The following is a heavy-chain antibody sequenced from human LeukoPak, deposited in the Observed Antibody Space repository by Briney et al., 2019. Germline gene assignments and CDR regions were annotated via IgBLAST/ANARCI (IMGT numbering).Heavy chain of an antibody. D-gene: IGHD2-2*01. V-gene: IGHV4-59*12. Sequence: SETLSLTCTVSGGSISSYYWSWIRQPPGKGLEWIGYIYYSGSTNYNPSLKSRVTISVDTSKNQFSLKLSSVTAADTAVYYCARLNCSSTSCYRYSDYWGQGTLVTVSS. J-gene: IGHJ4*02. CDR3: ARLNCSSTSCYRYSDY. CDR1: GGSISSYY. CDR2: IYYSGST.